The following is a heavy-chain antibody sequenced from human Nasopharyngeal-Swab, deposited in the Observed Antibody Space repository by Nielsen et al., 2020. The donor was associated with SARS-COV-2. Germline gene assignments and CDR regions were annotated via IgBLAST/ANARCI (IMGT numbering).Heavy chain of an antibody. CDR3: ARENDYADEYYFDY. V-gene: IGHV3-53*01. Sequence: GESLKISCAASGFTVSSNYMSWVRQAPGKGLEWVSVIYSGGSTYYADSVKGRFTISRDNSKNTLYLQMNSLRAEDTAVYYCARENDYADEYYFDYWGQGTLVTVSS. D-gene: IGHD4-17*01. J-gene: IGHJ4*02. CDR1: GFTVSSNY. CDR2: IYSGGST.